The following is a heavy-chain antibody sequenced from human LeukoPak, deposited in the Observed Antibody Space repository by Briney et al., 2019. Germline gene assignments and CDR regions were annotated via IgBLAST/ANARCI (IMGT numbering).Heavy chain of an antibody. Sequence: PGGSLRLSCAASGFTVSSNYMNWVRQAPGKGLEWVSVIYSGGSTNYADSVKGRFTISRDNSKNTLFLQMNGLRAEDTAIYYCIYGYTLDFWGQGTLVTVSS. J-gene: IGHJ4*02. D-gene: IGHD5-18*01. CDR2: IYSGGST. CDR3: IYGYTLDF. CDR1: GFTVSSNY. V-gene: IGHV3-53*01.